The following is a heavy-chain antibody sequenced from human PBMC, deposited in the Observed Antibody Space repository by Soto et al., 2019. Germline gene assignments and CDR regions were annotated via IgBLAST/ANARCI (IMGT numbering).Heavy chain of an antibody. CDR3: ASVVVPAAIMPYFDY. Sequence: PSETLSLTCTVSGGSISSGGYYWSWIRQHPGKGLEWIGYIYYSGSTYYNPSLKSRVTISVDTSKNQFSLKLSSVTAADTAVYYCASVVVPAAIMPYFDYWGQGTLVTVSS. V-gene: IGHV4-31*03. D-gene: IGHD2-2*01. J-gene: IGHJ4*02. CDR1: GGSISSGGYY. CDR2: IYYSGST.